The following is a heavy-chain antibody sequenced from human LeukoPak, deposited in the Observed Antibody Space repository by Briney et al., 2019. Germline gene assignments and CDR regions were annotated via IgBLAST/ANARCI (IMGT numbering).Heavy chain of an antibody. J-gene: IGHJ4*02. D-gene: IGHD6-13*01. CDR3: ARGRPHGTDY. CDR2: ISSSSSYI. V-gene: IGHV3-21*01. Sequence: GGSLRLSCAASGFTFSTYSMNWVRQAPGKRLEWVSSISSSSSYIYYADSVKGRFTISRDNAKNSLYLQMNSLRAEDTAVYYCARGRPHGTDYWGQGTLVTVSS. CDR1: GFTFSTYS.